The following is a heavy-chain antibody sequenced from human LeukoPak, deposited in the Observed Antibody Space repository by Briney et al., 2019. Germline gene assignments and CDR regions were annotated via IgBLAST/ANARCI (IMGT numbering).Heavy chain of an antibody. CDR1: GFTVSSDY. D-gene: IGHD3-10*01. CDR3: ARGHPSLWFGEYHFDY. V-gene: IGHV3-53*01. Sequence: GRSLRLSCAASGFTVSSDYMSWVRQAPGKGLEWVSVIYSGGSTYYADSVKGRFTISRDNSKNTLYLQMNSLRAEDTAVYYCARGHPSLWFGEYHFDYWGQGTLVTVSS. CDR2: IYSGGST. J-gene: IGHJ4*02.